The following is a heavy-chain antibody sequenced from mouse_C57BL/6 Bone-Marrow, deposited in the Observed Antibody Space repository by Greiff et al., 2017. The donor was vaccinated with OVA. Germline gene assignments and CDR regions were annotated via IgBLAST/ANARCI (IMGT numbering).Heavy chain of an antibody. J-gene: IGHJ1*03. CDR1: GYTFTISG. D-gene: IGHD2-12*01. CDR3: ARHYSHWYFDV. CDR2: IYPRSGNT. Sequence: VQLQQSGAELARPGASVKLSCKASGYTFTISGLSWVKQRTGQGLEWIGEIYPRSGNTYYNEKFKGKATLTADKSSSTAYMELRSLTSEDSAVYFCARHYSHWYFDVWGTGTTVTVSS. V-gene: IGHV1-81*01.